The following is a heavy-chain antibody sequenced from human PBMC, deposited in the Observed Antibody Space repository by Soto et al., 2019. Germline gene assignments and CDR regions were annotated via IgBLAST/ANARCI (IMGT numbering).Heavy chain of an antibody. D-gene: IGHD1-26*01. CDR3: ARVMGSVDF. CDR2: MNPKSGYT. V-gene: IGHV1-8*01. CDR1: GYTFSNYD. Sequence: QVQLVQSGAEVKKPGTSVRISCKTSGYTFSNYDINWVRQAAGQGLEWMGWMNPKSGYTGSARNFQGRVTMTRDTSMTKAYMELSSLRSEDTAVYYCARVMGSVDFWGQGTLVTVSS. J-gene: IGHJ4*02.